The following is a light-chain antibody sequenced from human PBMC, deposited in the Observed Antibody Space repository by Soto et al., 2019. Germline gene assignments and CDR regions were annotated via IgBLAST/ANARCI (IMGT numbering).Light chain of an antibody. CDR1: QSISRY. V-gene: IGKV1-39*01. J-gene: IGKJ5*01. Sequence: DIQMTQSPATLSASVGDRVTITCRASQSISRYLNWYQQKPGKAPNLLIYVASSLQSEVPSRFSGSGSGTDFTLTISSLQPEDSATYYCQQLNSNPHSFGQGTRLEIK. CDR3: QQLNSNPHS. CDR2: VAS.